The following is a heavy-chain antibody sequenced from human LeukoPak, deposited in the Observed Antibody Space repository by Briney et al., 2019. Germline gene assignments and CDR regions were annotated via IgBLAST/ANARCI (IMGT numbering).Heavy chain of an antibody. CDR1: GFTFSTYG. J-gene: IGHJ5*02. CDR2: VSSTGSGT. D-gene: IGHD3-10*01. Sequence: PGGSLTLSCVASGFTFSTYGMSWVRQAPGKGQEWVAAVSSTGSGTYYPDSLKGRFIISRDNSQNTVFLQMNSLRPEDTAFYFCAKDGPLLWFGPTDAWGQGILVTVSS. CDR3: AKDGPLLWFGPTDA. V-gene: IGHV3-23*01.